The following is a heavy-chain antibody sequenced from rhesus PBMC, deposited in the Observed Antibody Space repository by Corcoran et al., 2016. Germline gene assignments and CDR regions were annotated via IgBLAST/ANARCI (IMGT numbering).Heavy chain of an antibody. CDR3: AKDDYNFWSGYLLDY. CDR1: GFTYSSYG. V-gene: IGHV3S5*01. Sequence: EVQLVESGGGLVPPGGSLRLSCDAPGFTYSSYGLSWVRQAPGKGLEWVSYISNGGGSTYYADSVKGRFTISRDNSKNTLSLQMNSLRAEDTAVYYCAKDDYNFWSGYLLDYWGQGVLVTVSS. J-gene: IGHJ4*01. D-gene: IGHD3-3*01. CDR2: ISNGGGST.